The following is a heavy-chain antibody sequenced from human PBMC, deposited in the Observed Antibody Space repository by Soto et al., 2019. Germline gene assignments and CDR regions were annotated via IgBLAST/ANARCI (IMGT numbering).Heavy chain of an antibody. J-gene: IGHJ5*02. D-gene: IGHD3-3*02. CDR3: ATDPVLAYYSPQQNPYWFDS. V-gene: IGHV4-61*03. Sequence: SETLSLTCTVSGGSVGSGSYYWSWIRQPLGKGLDWIGYIYYSGNTDYNPSLRGRATISVDKAKNHFSMQLTSVTSADTAIYYCATDPVLAYYSPQQNPYWFDSWGQGTMVTVSS. CDR1: GGSVGSGSYY. CDR2: IYYSGNT.